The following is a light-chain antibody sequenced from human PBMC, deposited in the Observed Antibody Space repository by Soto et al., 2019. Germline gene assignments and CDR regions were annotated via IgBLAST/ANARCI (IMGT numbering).Light chain of an antibody. V-gene: IGKV3-11*01. CDR2: RAS. J-gene: IGKJ1*01. CDR1: QSVSSY. CDR3: QQYNKWPLT. Sequence: EIVLTQSPATLSLSPGERATLSCRASQSVSSYLAWYQQKPGQAPRLLIFRASNKATGIPDRFSGSGSGTDFTLTISSLQSEDFTVYYCQQYNKWPLTFGQGTKVDIK.